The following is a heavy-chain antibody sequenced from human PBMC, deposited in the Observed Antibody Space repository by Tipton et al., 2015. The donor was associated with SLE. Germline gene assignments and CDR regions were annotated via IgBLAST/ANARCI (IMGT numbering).Heavy chain of an antibody. J-gene: IGHJ2*01. CDR1: GYSISSGYY. D-gene: IGHD3-22*01. CDR2: IYHSGST. CDR3: ASAVVVNNDWYFDL. V-gene: IGHV4-38-2*01. Sequence: TLSLTCAVSGYSISSGYYWGWIRQPPGKGLEWIGSIYHSGSTYYNPSLKSRVTISVHTSKNQFSLKLSSVTAADTAVYYCASAVVVNNDWYFDLWGRGTLVTVSS.